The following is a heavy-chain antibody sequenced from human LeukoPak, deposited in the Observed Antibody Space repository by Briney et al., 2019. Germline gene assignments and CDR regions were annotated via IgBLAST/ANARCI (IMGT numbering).Heavy chain of an antibody. Sequence: SETLSLTCTVSGGSISSYYWSWIRQPPGKGLEWIGYIYYSGSTNYNPSLKSRVTISVDTSKNQFSLKLSSVTAADTAVYYCARHSCTSSASCSAYFQHWGQGTLVTVSS. CDR3: ARHSCTSSASCSAYFQH. J-gene: IGHJ1*01. CDR1: GGSISSYY. CDR2: IYYSGST. D-gene: IGHD2-2*01. V-gene: IGHV4-59*08.